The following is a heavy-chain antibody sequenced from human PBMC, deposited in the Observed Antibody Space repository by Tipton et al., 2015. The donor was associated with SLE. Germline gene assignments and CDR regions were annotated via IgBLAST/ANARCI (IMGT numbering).Heavy chain of an antibody. V-gene: IGHV4-4*02. CDR1: GGSISSSNW. CDR3: ARGRPPPLDAFDI. Sequence: TLSLTCAVSGGSISSSNWWSWVRQPPGKGLEWIGEIYHSGSTNYNPSLKSRVTISVDRSKNQFSLKLSSVTAADTAVYYCARGRPPPLDAFDIWGQGTMVTVSS. J-gene: IGHJ3*02. CDR2: IYHSGST.